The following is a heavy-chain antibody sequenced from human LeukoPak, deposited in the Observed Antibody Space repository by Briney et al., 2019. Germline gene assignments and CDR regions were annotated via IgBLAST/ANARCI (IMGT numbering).Heavy chain of an antibody. J-gene: IGHJ4*02. V-gene: IGHV4-39*01. D-gene: IGHD4-17*01. CDR3: ARGSLRWDY. CDR2: IEYSEKT. CDR1: GGSITSGSISSTNYY. Sequence: SETLSLTCVVSGGSITSGSISSTNYYWAWVRQPPGKGLEWIGSIEYSEKTYYNPSLRGRVTIFVDTSKNQFSLKLSSVTAADTAVYYCARGSLRWDYWGQGTLVTVSS.